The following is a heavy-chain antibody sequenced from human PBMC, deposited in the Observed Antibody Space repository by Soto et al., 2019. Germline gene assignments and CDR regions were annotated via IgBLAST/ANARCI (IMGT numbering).Heavy chain of an antibody. CDR3: ARDGGRHSGGIDY. V-gene: IGHV1-69*01. Sequence: QVQLVQSGAEVKKPGSSVKVSCKASVGTFSSYSINWVRQAPGQGLEWMGEIIPIFGTANYAQQFQGRVTITADESTSTAYMELSSLRSEDTAVYYCARDGGRHSGGIDYWGQGTPVTVSS. J-gene: IGHJ4*02. CDR2: IIPIFGTA. CDR1: VGTFSSYS. D-gene: IGHD1-26*01.